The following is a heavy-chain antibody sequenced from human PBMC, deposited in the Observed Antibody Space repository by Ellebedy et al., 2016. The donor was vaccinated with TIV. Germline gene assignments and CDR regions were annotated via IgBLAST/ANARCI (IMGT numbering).Heavy chain of an antibody. D-gene: IGHD1/OR15-1a*01. CDR2: IYHSGNT. CDR3: ATNENKIGGYLFDH. CDR1: GYSINSGYY. J-gene: IGHJ4*02. Sequence: SETLSLTCSVSGYSINSGYYWGWTRQSPGKGLEWLGSIYHSGNTYYNPSLKSRVTMSVDKSKNLFSLKLNSVTAADTALYYCATNENKIGGYLFDHWGQGTLVTVSS. V-gene: IGHV4-38-2*01.